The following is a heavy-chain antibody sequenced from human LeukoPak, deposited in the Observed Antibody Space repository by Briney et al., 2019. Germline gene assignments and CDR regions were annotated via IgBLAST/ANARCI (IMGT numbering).Heavy chain of an antibody. V-gene: IGHV3-30*04. CDR3: ARSMITVTTESPFDY. J-gene: IGHJ4*02. Sequence: PGRSLRLSCAASGFTFSSYAMHWVRQAPGKGLEWVAVISYDGSNKYYADSVKGRFTISRDNSKNTLYLQMNSLRAEDTAVYYCARSMITVTTESPFDYWGQGTLVTVSS. CDR1: GFTFSSYA. CDR2: ISYDGSNK. D-gene: IGHD4-17*01.